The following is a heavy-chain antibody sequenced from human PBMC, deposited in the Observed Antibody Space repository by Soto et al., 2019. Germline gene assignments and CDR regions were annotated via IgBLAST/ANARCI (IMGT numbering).Heavy chain of an antibody. V-gene: IGHV4-59*01. J-gene: IGHJ6*04. Sequence: PSETLSLTCTVSGGSISSYYWSWIRQPPGKGLEWIGYIYYSGSTNYNPSLKSRVTISVDTSKNQFSLKLSSVTAADTAVYYCARDLVGAPYYYYYYGMDVWDKGTTVTVSS. CDR3: ARDLVGAPYYYYYYGMDV. CDR1: GGSISSYY. CDR2: IYYSGST. D-gene: IGHD1-26*01.